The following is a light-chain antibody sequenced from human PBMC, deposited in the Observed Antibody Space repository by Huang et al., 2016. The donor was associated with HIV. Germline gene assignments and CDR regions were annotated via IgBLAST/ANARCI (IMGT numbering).Light chain of an antibody. CDR3: QKYNSAPYT. V-gene: IGKV1-27*01. Sequence: DIQMTQSPSSLPTSVGDRVTITCRASQDIGNYLAWYQQKPGKVPKLLIYAASTLQLGVPSRFRGSGSGTDFTLTISSLQPEDVATYYCQKYNSAPYTFGQGTKLDI. CDR2: AAS. J-gene: IGKJ2*01. CDR1: QDIGNY.